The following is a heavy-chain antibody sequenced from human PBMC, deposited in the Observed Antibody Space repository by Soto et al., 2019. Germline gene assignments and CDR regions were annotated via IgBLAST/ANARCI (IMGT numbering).Heavy chain of an antibody. D-gene: IGHD3-16*01. CDR3: AKGQKWVLTFDY. V-gene: IGHV3-23*01. J-gene: IGHJ4*02. CDR2: FSGTTSST. CDR1: GFIFSSYA. Sequence: QAGGSLRLSCAASGFIFSSYAMSWVRQAPGKGLEWVSAFSGTTSSTYYAASVKGRFTISRDNSKNTLYLQMNSLKAEDTAVYYLAKGQKWVLTFDYWGQGALVTVSS.